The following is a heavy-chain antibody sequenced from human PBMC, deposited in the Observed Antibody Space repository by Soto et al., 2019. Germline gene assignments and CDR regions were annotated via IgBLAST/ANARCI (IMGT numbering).Heavy chain of an antibody. J-gene: IGHJ4*02. CDR3: ATSFRYFDN. CDR2: ISGTASRT. V-gene: IGHV3-23*01. D-gene: IGHD3-9*01. CDR1: GFTPTTTP. Sequence: GGSLRLSCAGSGFTPTTTPLSWVRQAPGKGLEWLTSISGTASRTYYVDSVKGRFFISRDNSKNTVTLQMNNLTVDDTAVYYCATSFRYFDNWGQGTRVTVSS.